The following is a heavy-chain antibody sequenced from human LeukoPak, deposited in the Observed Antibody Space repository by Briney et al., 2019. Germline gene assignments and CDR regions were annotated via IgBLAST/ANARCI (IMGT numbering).Heavy chain of an antibody. D-gene: IGHD3-3*01. V-gene: IGHV4-59*01. J-gene: IGHJ4*02. Sequence: SETLSLTCTVSGGSISSYYWSWIRQPPGKGLEWIGYIYYSGSTNYNPSLKSRVTISVDTSKNQFSLKLSSVTAADTAVYYCARDRVFGVVRATDYWGQGTLVTVSS. CDR3: ARDRVFGVVRATDY. CDR2: IYYSGST. CDR1: GGSISSYY.